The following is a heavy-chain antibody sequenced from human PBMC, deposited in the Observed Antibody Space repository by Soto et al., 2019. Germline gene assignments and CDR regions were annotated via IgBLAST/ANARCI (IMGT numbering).Heavy chain of an antibody. CDR1: GFTVSSSY. V-gene: IGHV3-53*04. Sequence: EVQLVESGGGLVQPGGSLRLSCAVSGFTVSSSYMNWVRQAPGKGLEWVSVIYSGGDTSYADSVQGRFTISRHNSKNTLFLQMDSQRTEDTALYYCASRSESYCTSTSCPNLFDSWGQGTLVTVSS. CDR3: ASRSESYCTSTSCPNLFDS. J-gene: IGHJ4*02. CDR2: IYSGGDT. D-gene: IGHD2-2*01.